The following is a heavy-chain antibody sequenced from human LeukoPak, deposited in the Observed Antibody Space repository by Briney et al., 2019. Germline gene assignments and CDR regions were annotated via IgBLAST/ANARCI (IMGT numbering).Heavy chain of an antibody. CDR1: GGTFSSYA. V-gene: IGHV1-69*06. CDR3: ARSGIAAAGTNGIFDY. CDR2: IIPIFGTA. J-gene: IGHJ4*02. D-gene: IGHD6-13*01. Sequence: SVKVSCKASGGTFSSYAISWVRQDPGQGLEWMGGIIPIFGTASYAQKFQGRVTITADKSTSTAYMELSSLRSEDTAVYYCARSGIAAAGTNGIFDYWGQGTLVTVSS.